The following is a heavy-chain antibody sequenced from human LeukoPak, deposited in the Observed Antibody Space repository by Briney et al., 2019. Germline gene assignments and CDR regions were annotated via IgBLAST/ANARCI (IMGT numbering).Heavy chain of an antibody. D-gene: IGHD3-16*01. CDR2: VSGSGGST. CDR1: GFTFSDYY. V-gene: IGHV3-23*01. CDR3: AKDRWGPAPDYYLDY. J-gene: IGHJ4*02. Sequence: GGSLRLSCAASGFTFSDYYMSWVRQAPGKGLEWVSAVSGSGGSTYYADSVKGRFTISRDNSKNTLYLQMNSLRAEDTAVYYCAKDRWGPAPDYYLDYWGQGTLVTVSS.